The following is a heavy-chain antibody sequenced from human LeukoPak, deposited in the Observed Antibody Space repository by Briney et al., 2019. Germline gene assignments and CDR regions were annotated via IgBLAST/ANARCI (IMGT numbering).Heavy chain of an antibody. CDR3: ARVRGSAAADWFDP. CDR1: GGTFSSYA. CDR2: IIPIFGTA. J-gene: IGHJ5*02. Sequence: SVKVSCKASGGTFSSYATRWVRQAPGQGLEWMGRIIPIFGTANYAQKFQGRVTITTDESKSTAYMELSSLRSEDTAVYYCARVRGSAAADWFDPWGQGTLVTVSS. V-gene: IGHV1-69*05. D-gene: IGHD6-13*01.